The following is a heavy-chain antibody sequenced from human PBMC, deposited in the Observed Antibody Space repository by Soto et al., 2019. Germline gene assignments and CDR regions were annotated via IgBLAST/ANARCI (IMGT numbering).Heavy chain of an antibody. Sequence: PSETLSLTCTVSGGSISSSSYYWGWIRQPPGKGLEWIGSFYYSGSTYYNPSLKSRVTISVDTSKNQFSLKLSSVTAADTAVYYCARHGRRRYYGMDVWGQGTTVTVSS. CDR2: FYYSGST. J-gene: IGHJ6*02. CDR3: ARHGRRRYYGMDV. V-gene: IGHV4-39*01. CDR1: GGSISSSSYY.